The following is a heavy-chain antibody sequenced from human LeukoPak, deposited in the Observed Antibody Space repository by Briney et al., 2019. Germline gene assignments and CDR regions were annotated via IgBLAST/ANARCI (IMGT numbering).Heavy chain of an antibody. Sequence: GASVKVSCKASGYTFTGHYMHWVRQAPGQGLEWMGWINPNSGGTNYAQKFQGRVTVTRDTSISTAYMELSRLRSDDTAVYYCARDGPVLRFLEWLFENWGQGTLVTVSS. CDR3: ARDGPVLRFLEWLFEN. V-gene: IGHV1-2*02. CDR1: GYTFTGHY. J-gene: IGHJ4*02. D-gene: IGHD3-3*01. CDR2: INPNSGGT.